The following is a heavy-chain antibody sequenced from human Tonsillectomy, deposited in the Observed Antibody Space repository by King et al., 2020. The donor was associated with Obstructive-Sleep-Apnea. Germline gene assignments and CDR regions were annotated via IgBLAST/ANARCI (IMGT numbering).Heavy chain of an antibody. J-gene: IGHJ4*02. CDR1: GFTFSRYT. CDR3: ARLYYDILTGYVGYAEY. Sequence: VQLVESGGGLVKPGGSLRLSCAASGFTFSRYTMNWVRQAPGKGLDWVSSISSSGTYIHYADSVKGRFTTSRDNAENSLALQMKSLRAEYTSVYYCARLYYDILTGYVGYAEYWGQGTLVTVSS. CDR2: ISSSGTYI. V-gene: IGHV3-21*01. D-gene: IGHD3-9*01.